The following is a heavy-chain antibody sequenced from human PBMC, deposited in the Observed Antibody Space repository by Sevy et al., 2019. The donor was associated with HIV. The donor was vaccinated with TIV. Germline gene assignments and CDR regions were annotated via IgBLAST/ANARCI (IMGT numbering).Heavy chain of an antibody. CDR3: ARVGDNDFWSGYSSDAVGMDV. CDR1: GYTFTSYY. D-gene: IGHD3-3*01. V-gene: IGHV1-46*03. Sequence: ASVKVSCKASGYTFTSYYMHWVRQAPGQGLEWMGIINPSGGSTSYAQKFQGRVTMTRDMSTSTVYMELSSLRSEDTAVYYCARVGDNDFWSGYSSDAVGMDVWGQGTTVTVSS. J-gene: IGHJ6*02. CDR2: INPSGGST.